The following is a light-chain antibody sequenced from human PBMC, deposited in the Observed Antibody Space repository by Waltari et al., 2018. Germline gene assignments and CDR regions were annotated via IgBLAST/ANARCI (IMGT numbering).Light chain of an antibody. CDR3: CSYTSSSTWV. J-gene: IGLJ3*02. CDR2: DVS. Sequence: QSALTQPASVSGSPGQSITISCTGTSSDVAGYNYVSLYQRHPGKAPKPIIYDVSNRPSGVSDRFSGSKSGNTASLTISGLQAEDEADYYCCSYTSSSTWVFGGGTKLTVL. CDR1: SSDVAGYNY. V-gene: IGLV2-14*01.